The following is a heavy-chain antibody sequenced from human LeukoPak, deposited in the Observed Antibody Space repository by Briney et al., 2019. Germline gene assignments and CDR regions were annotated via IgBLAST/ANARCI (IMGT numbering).Heavy chain of an antibody. Sequence: SETLSLTCAVYGGSFSGYYWSWIRQPPGKGLEWIGEINHSGSTNYNPSLKSRVTISVDTSKNQFSLKLSSVTAADTALYYCVRVNLPAIRGAFDIWGQGTTVTVSS. J-gene: IGHJ3*02. D-gene: IGHD2-2*01. CDR3: VRVNLPAIRGAFDI. V-gene: IGHV4-34*01. CDR1: GGSFSGYY. CDR2: INHSGST.